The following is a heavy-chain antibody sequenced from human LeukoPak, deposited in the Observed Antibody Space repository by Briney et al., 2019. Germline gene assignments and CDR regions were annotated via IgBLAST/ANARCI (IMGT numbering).Heavy chain of an antibody. CDR2: LNPNSGVT. D-gene: IGHD4-17*01. CDR1: GYTFSGYY. Sequence: GASVKVSCKASGYTFSGYYIHWVRQAPGRGLEWMAWLNPNSGVTNYAQNFQGRVTVTRDTSISTAYMELSSLRSDDTALYYCARCHMTTTPRFASWGQGTLVTVSS. V-gene: IGHV1-2*02. J-gene: IGHJ4*02. CDR3: ARCHMTTTPRFAS.